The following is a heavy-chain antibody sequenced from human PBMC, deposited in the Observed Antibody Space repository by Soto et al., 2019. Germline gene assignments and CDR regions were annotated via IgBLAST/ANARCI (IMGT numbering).Heavy chain of an antibody. J-gene: IGHJ4*02. Sequence: QAHLMQSGAEVKKPGSSVKVSCKASGGTFSGYAISWVRQRPGRGLEWMGGIIPIFGITTYAEKFQGRITLAADESTGTAFMDLRSLISEDTAVYYCARDGTQLSARLFFDYWGQGTLVTVSS. CDR2: IIPIFGIT. CDR1: GGTFSGYA. CDR3: ARDGTQLSARLFFDY. D-gene: IGHD6-6*01. V-gene: IGHV1-69*01.